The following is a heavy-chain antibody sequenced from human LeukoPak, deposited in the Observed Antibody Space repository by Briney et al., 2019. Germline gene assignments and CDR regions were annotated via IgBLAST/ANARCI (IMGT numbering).Heavy chain of an antibody. D-gene: IGHD3-22*01. Sequence: GGSLRLSCSASTFTFPNYAMSWVRQAPGKGLEWVSGITTRDDRTTYPDSVKGRFTISRDKSKKTLYLQMNSLRADDTTVYFCANTYYDSSPLDPWGQGTLVTVSS. V-gene: IGHV3-23*01. J-gene: IGHJ5*02. CDR3: ANTYYDSSPLDP. CDR2: ITTRDDRT. CDR1: TFTFPNYA.